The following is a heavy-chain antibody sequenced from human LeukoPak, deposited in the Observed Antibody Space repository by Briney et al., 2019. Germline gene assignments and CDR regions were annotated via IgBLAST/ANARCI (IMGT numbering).Heavy chain of an antibody. CDR3: ARRQYYDFWSGYYLPRFDY. CDR1: GFTFSSYG. D-gene: IGHD3-3*01. V-gene: IGHV3-30*02. Sequence: PGGSLRLSCAASGFTFSSYGMHWVRQAPGKGLEWVAFIRYDGSNKYYADSVKGRFTISRDNSKNTLYLQMNSLRAEDTAVYYCARRQYYDFWSGYYLPRFDYWGQGTLVTVSS. CDR2: IRYDGSNK. J-gene: IGHJ4*02.